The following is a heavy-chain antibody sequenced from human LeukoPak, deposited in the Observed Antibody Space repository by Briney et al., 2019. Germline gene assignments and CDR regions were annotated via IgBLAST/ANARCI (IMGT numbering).Heavy chain of an antibody. CDR2: ISSSSSTI. J-gene: IGHJ6*02. Sequence: PGGSLRLSCAASGFTFSSYSMNWVRQAPGKGLEWVSYISSSSSTIYYADSVKGRFTISRDNAKNSLYLQMNSLRAEDTAVYYCARDRGRDYYYGMDVWGQGTTVTVSS. V-gene: IGHV3-48*04. D-gene: IGHD1-26*01. CDR1: GFTFSSYS. CDR3: ARDRGRDYYYGMDV.